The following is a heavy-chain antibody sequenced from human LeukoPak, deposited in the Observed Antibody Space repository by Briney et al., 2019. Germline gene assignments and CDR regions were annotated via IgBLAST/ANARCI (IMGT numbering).Heavy chain of an antibody. Sequence: GGSLRLSCAASGFTLSSYSMNWVRQAPGKGLEWVSSISSSSSYRYYADSVKGRFTISRDNAKNSLYLQMNSLRAEDTAVYYCAELGITMIGGVWGKGTTVTISS. J-gene: IGHJ6*04. CDR3: AELGITMIGGV. V-gene: IGHV3-21*01. D-gene: IGHD3-10*02. CDR1: GFTLSSYS. CDR2: ISSSSSYR.